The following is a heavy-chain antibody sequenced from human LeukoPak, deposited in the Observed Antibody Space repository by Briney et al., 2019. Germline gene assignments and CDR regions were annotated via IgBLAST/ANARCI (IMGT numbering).Heavy chain of an antibody. V-gene: IGHV3-48*04. CDR2: IVGSSNNI. D-gene: IGHD1-14*01. CDR3: ATDRPEPAAFDY. J-gene: IGHJ4*02. Sequence: GGSLRLSCTASGFSFSTYSMNWVRQAPGKGLDWDSYIVGSSNNIYYADSVKGRFTISRDNAKNSLYLQMDSLRSEDTAVYYCATDRPEPAAFDYWGQGTLVTVSS. CDR1: GFSFSTYS.